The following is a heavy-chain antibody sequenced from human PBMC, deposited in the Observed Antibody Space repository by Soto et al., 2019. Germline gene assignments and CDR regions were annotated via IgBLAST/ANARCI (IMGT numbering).Heavy chain of an antibody. CDR2: ISFDGTKK. V-gene: IGHV3-30*18. J-gene: IGHJ4*02. CDR1: GFIFSNYG. Sequence: GGSLRLSCAGSGFIFSNYGIHWVRQRPGKGLEWVAIISFDGTKKDYEDSVKGRFTLSRDTSNSTVFLQMDSLRPEDTALYYCAKDIHGYSSGPNWGRGTLVTVSS. CDR3: AKDIHGYSSGPN. D-gene: IGHD6-25*01.